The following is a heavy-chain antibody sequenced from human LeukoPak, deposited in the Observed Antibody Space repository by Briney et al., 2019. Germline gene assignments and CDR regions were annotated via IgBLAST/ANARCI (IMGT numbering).Heavy chain of an antibody. D-gene: IGHD2-2*01. Sequence: GGSLRLSCAASGFTFSSYWMSWVRQAPGKGPEWVANIKQDGSEKYYVDSVKGRFTISRDNAKNSLYLQMNSLRAEDTAVYYCARVVVVPAAITPGGFDYWGQGTLVTVSS. CDR1: GFTFSSYW. V-gene: IGHV3-7*01. J-gene: IGHJ4*02. CDR2: IKQDGSEK. CDR3: ARVVVVPAAITPGGFDY.